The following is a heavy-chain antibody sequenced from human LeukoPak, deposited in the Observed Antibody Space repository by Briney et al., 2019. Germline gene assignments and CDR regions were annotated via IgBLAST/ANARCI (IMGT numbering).Heavy chain of an antibody. CDR2: ISAQHGQT. D-gene: IGHD5-18*01. CDR1: GYSENFYG. V-gene: IGHV1-18*01. J-gene: IGHJ3*02. Sequence: ASVKVSCKTSGYSENFYGITWVRQVAGQGLEWMGWISAQHGQTEYAPNSQDRVTMTTDTYTNTAYMELRSLRSDDTAVYYCARARSSYGYGDAFDIWGQGTMVTVSS. CDR3: ARARSSYGYGDAFDI.